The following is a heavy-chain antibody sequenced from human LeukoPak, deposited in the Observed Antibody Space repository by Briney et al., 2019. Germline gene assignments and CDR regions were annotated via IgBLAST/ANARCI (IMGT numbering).Heavy chain of an antibody. J-gene: IGHJ6*02. Sequence: GGSLRLSCAASGFTVSSNYMSWVRQAPGKGLEWVSVIYSGGSTYYADSVKGRFTISRDNAKNSLYLQMNSLRAEDTALYYCAKDMEPLYYYYGMDVWGQGTTVTVSS. CDR1: GFTVSSNY. V-gene: IGHV3-53*05. CDR2: IYSGGST. D-gene: IGHD1-1*01. CDR3: AKDMEPLYYYYGMDV.